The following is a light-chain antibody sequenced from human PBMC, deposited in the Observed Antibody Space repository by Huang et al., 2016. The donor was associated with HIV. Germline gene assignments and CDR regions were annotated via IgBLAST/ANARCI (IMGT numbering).Light chain of an antibody. Sequence: DIQLTQSPSTLSASVGDRVIITCRAIQSISSWLAWDQKKPGKAPKLLIYKASSLESGVPSRFSGSGSGTEFTLTISSLQPDDFATYYCQQYNSYSTFGQGTKVEIK. J-gene: IGKJ1*01. CDR2: KAS. CDR3: QQYNSYST. V-gene: IGKV1-5*03. CDR1: QSISSW.